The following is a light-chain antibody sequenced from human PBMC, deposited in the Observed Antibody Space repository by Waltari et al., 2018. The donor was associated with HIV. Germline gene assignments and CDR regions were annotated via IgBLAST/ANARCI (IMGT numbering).Light chain of an antibody. CDR1: NIGSKS. Sequence: SYDLTQPPSVSVAPGPTARITCWGNNIGSKSVHWYQLRPGQAPVLVVYDDRDRPSGIPERFSGSNSGDTATLTVGWAEAGDEADYYCQVWDSNSAFFGSGTKVTVL. CDR2: DDR. V-gene: IGLV3-21*02. J-gene: IGLJ1*01. CDR3: QVWDSNSAF.